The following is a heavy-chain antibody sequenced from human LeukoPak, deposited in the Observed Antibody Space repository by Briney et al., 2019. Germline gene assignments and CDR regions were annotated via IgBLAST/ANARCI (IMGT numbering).Heavy chain of an antibody. CDR2: ISYSGTS. J-gene: IGHJ4*02. CDR1: GDSVIDDNYF. CDR3: ARRIGRSAAFDS. Sequence: SQTLSLTCAVSGDSVIDDNYFWDWVRQPPGKGLEWFATISYSGTSYYTPSLKSRVLISGDTSKDQFSLNLNSVTAADTAVYSCARRIGRSAAFDSWGQGILVTVSS. D-gene: IGHD2-15*01. V-gene: IGHV4-39*01.